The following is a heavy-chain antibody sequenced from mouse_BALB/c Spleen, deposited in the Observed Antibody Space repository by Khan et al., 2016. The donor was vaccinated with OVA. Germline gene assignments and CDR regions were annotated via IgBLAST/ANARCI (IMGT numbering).Heavy chain of an antibody. CDR1: GHAFSNSW. CDR3: AREGYDGYYRAWFAY. D-gene: IGHD2-3*01. Sequence: QVQLQQSGAELVRPGSSVKISCKASGHAFSNSWMNWVKQRPGQGLEWIGQIYPGEANTNYNGKFKGKVTLTVDKSSSTAYMQLSSLTSEDSAVYYCAREGYDGYYRAWFAYWGQGTLVTVSA. J-gene: IGHJ3*01. V-gene: IGHV1-80*01. CDR2: IYPGEANT.